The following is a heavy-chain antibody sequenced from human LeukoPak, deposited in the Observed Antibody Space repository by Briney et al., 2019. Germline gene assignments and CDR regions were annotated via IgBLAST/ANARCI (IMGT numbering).Heavy chain of an antibody. J-gene: IGHJ4*02. CDR1: GFTFTTFW. Sequence: GGSLRLSCAASGFTFTTFWMSWVRQAPGKGLEWVANIKQDGSERYYVDSVKGRFTISRDNAKNSLYLQMNSLRAEDTGVYYCAGSGWGVYLDHGGQGALVTLSS. CDR2: IKQDGSER. D-gene: IGHD6-19*01. CDR3: AGSGWGVYLDH. V-gene: IGHV3-7*01.